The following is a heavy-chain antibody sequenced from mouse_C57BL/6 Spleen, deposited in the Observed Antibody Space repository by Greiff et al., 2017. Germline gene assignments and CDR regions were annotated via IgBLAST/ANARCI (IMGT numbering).Heavy chain of an antibody. CDR1: GYTFTDYY. D-gene: IGHD1-1*01. CDR3: ARSPYYGSRLDY. V-gene: IGHV1-26*01. Sequence: EVQLQQSGPELVKPGASVKISCKASGYTFTDYYMNWVKQSHGKSLEWIGDINPNNGGTSYNQKFKGKATLTVDKSSSTAYMELRSLTSEDSAVYYCARSPYYGSRLDYWGQGTTLTVSS. J-gene: IGHJ2*01. CDR2: INPNNGGT.